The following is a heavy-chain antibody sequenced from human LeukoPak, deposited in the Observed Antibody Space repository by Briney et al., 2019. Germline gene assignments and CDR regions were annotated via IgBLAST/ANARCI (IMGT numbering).Heavy chain of an antibody. J-gene: IGHJ4*02. CDR3: AKDARSFGGTYFDY. CDR1: GFTFSSYA. Sequence: GGSLRLSCAASGFTFSSYAMSWVRQAPGKGLEWVSAISGSGGSTYYADSVKGRFTISRDTSKTTLYLQMNSLRAEDTAIYYCAKDARSFGGTYFDYWARESRSPSPQ. D-gene: IGHD4-23*01. V-gene: IGHV3-23*01. CDR2: ISGSGGST.